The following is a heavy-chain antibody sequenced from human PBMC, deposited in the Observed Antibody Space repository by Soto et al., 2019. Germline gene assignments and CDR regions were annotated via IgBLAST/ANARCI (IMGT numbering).Heavy chain of an antibody. CDR1: GVYISSGGYY. V-gene: IGHV4-31*03. Sequence: ASETLSLPCTVSGVYISSGGYYWSWIRQNPGKGLEWIGYIYYSENTYYNPSLKSRVAISGDTSKNQFSLKLSSVTAADTAAYYCARAAVVRGVIVYYGMDVWGQGTTVTVSS. CDR2: IYYSENT. D-gene: IGHD3-10*01. J-gene: IGHJ6*02. CDR3: ARAAVVRGVIVYYGMDV.